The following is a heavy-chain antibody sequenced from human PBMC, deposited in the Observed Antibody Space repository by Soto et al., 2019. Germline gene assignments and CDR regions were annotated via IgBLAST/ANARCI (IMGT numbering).Heavy chain of an antibody. V-gene: IGHV4-59*08. CDR3: ARGREYYDSSGYHYYFDY. CDR2: MYYGGRT. CDR1: GGSISSYY. D-gene: IGHD3-22*01. J-gene: IGHJ4*02. Sequence: SETLSLTCTVSGGSISSYYWSWIRQPPGKGLAWIGYMYYGGRTNYNPSLKSRVTISVDTSKMQVSLKLSSVTAADTAVYFCARGREYYDSSGYHYYFDYWGQGTLVTISS.